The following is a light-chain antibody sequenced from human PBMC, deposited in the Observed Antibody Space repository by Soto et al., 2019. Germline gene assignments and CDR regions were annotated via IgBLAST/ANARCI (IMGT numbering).Light chain of an antibody. CDR2: DNE. Sequence: QAVLTQPPSVSAAPGQKVTISCSGSSSNIGNNYVSWYQQLPGTAPKLLMYDNEKRPSGIPDRFSGSKSGTSATLRITGLQTGDEADYYCGTWDSSLSAGVFGGGTKVTVL. CDR3: GTWDSSLSAGV. V-gene: IGLV1-51*01. CDR1: SSNIGNNY. J-gene: IGLJ2*01.